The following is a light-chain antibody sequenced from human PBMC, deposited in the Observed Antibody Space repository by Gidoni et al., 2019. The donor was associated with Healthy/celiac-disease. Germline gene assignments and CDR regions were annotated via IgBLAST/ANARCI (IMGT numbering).Light chain of an antibody. J-gene: IGKJ3*01. Sequence: SHAASVGNSGTITWRASQGISNYLAWYQQKPGKVPKLLIYAASTLQSGVPSRFSGSGSGTDFTLTISSLQPEDVATYYCQKYNSAPPLTFGPGTKVDIK. CDR3: QKYNSAPPLT. CDR1: QGISNY. CDR2: AAS. V-gene: IGKV1-27*01.